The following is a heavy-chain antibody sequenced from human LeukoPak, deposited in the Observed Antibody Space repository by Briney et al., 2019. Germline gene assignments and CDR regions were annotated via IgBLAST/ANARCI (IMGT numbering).Heavy chain of an antibody. Sequence: SETLSLTCAVYGGSFSGYYWSWIRQPPGKGLEWIGEINHSGSTNYNPSLKSRVTISVDTSKNQFSLKLSSVTAADTAVYYCAHFDWSHGFDPWGQGTLVTVSS. V-gene: IGHV4-34*01. J-gene: IGHJ5*02. CDR1: GGSFSGYY. CDR3: AHFDWSHGFDP. D-gene: IGHD3-9*01. CDR2: INHSGST.